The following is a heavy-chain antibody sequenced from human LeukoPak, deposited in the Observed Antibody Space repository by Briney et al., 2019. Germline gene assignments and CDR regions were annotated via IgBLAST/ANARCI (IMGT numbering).Heavy chain of an antibody. CDR3: AKDYSSSWNYFDY. V-gene: IGHV3-30*02. CDR1: GFTFSSYG. J-gene: IGHJ4*02. CDR2: IRYDGSNK. Sequence: GGSLRLSCAASGFTFSSYGMHWVRQAPGEGLEWVAFIRYDGSNKYYADSVKGRFTISRDNSKNTLYLQMNSLRAEDTAVYYCAKDYSSSWNYFDYWGQGTLVTVSS. D-gene: IGHD6-13*01.